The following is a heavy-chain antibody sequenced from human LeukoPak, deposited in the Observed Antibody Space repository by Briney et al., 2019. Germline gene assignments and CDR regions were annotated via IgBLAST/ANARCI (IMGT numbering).Heavy chain of an antibody. J-gene: IGHJ6*03. CDR3: ARGLLNMVRGVIRSYYYYYMDV. D-gene: IGHD3-10*01. Sequence: PSETLSLTCTVSGGSISSSSYYWGWIRQPPGKGLEWIGSIYYSGTTYYNPSLKSRVTISVDTSKNQFSLKLSSVTAADTAVYYCARGLLNMVRGVIRSYYYYYMDVWGKGTTVTVSS. CDR1: GGSISSSSYY. V-gene: IGHV4-39*01. CDR2: IYYSGTT.